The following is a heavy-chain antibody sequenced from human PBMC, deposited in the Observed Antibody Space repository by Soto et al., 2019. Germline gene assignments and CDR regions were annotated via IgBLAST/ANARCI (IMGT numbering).Heavy chain of an antibody. CDR1: GFAFSNYS. CDR2: ISSSSTNT. J-gene: IGHJ4*02. V-gene: IGHV3-48*02. Sequence: EVQLVESGGGLVQPGGSLRLSYAGSGFAFSNYSMNWVRQAPGKGLEWVSYISSSSTNTYYAASVRGRFAISRDNAKNSLYLRMNSLKDEDTAVYYCARGTKGGSPPLWGQGTLVTVSS. D-gene: IGHD1-7*01. CDR3: ARGTKGGSPPL.